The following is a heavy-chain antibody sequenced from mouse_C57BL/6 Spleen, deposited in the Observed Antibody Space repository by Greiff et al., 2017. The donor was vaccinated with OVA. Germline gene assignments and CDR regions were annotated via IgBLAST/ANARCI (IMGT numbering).Heavy chain of an antibody. CDR3: ARRDYGNLGFDY. J-gene: IGHJ2*01. CDR2: ISSGSSTI. V-gene: IGHV5-17*01. D-gene: IGHD2-1*01. CDR1: GFTFSDYG. Sequence: EVKLVESGGGLVKPGGSLKLSCAASGFTFSDYGMHWVRQAPEKGLEWVAYISSGSSTIYYADTVKGRFTISRDNAKNTLFLQMTSLRSEDTAMYYCARRDYGNLGFDYWGQGTTLTVSS.